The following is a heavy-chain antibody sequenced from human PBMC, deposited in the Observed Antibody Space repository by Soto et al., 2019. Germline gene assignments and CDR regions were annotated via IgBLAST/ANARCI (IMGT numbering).Heavy chain of an antibody. CDR2: ISWNSGSI. V-gene: IGHV3-9*01. Sequence: EVQLVESGGGLVQPGRSLRLSCAASGFTFDDYAMHWVRQAPGKGLERVSGISWNSGSIGYADSVKGRFTISRDNAKNSLYLQMNSLRAEDTALYYCAKPGVRAQIDRGSWYYFDYWGQGTLVTVSS. CDR3: AKPGVRAQIDRGSWYYFDY. CDR1: GFTFDDYA. D-gene: IGHD6-13*01. J-gene: IGHJ4*02.